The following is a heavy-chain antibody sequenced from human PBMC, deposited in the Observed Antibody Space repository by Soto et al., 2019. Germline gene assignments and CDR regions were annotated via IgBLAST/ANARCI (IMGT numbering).Heavy chain of an antibody. CDR2: IYYSGST. CDR3: ARVAPRYYYGSGSYAPVDY. Sequence: QVQLQESGPGLVKPSETLSLTCTVSGGSVSSGSYYWSWIRQPPGKGLEWIGYIYYSGSTNYNPSLKSRVTISVDTSQNQFSLKLSSVTAADTAVYYCARVAPRYYYGSGSYAPVDYWGQGTLVTVSS. D-gene: IGHD3-10*01. CDR1: GGSVSSGSYY. J-gene: IGHJ4*02. V-gene: IGHV4-61*01.